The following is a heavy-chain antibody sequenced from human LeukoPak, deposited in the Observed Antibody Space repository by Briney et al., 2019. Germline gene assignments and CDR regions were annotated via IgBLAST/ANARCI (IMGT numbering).Heavy chain of an antibody. CDR1: GFTFSSYS. J-gene: IGHJ4*02. D-gene: IGHD2-15*01. CDR2: ISGSGGST. Sequence: PGGSLRLSCAASGFTFSSYSMSWVRQAPGKGPVWVSAISGSGGSTYYADSVKGRFTISRDNSKNTLYLQMNSLRAEDTAVYYCAKNFLGYCSGGSSTPVICWGQGTLVTVSS. V-gene: IGHV3-23*01. CDR3: AKNFLGYCSGGSSTPVIC.